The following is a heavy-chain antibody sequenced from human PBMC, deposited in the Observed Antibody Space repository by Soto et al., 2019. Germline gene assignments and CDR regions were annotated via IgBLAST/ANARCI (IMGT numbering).Heavy chain of an antibody. CDR3: ARELLFYDSDGFSWDDAFDI. CDR1: GGSLSSSAYS. Sequence: QMHLQESGSGLVKPSQTLSLTCAVSGGSLSSSAYSWSWIRQPPWKGLEWIGFIYQSGSTYYNPSLKSRATMSLDRPKNQFSLKLSSVTAANTAVYYCARELLFYDSDGFSWDDAFDIWGQGTMVTVSS. D-gene: IGHD3-22*01. J-gene: IGHJ3*02. CDR2: IYQSGST. V-gene: IGHV4-30-2*01.